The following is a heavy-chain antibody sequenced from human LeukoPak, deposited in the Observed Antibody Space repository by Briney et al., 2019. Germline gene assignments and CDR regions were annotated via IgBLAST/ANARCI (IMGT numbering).Heavy chain of an antibody. CDR2: IWYDGSNK. J-gene: IGHJ4*02. Sequence: PGRSLRLSCAASGFTFSSYGMHWVRQAPGKGLEWVAVIWYDGSNKYYADSVKGRFTISRDNAKKSLYLQMNSLRVEDTAVYYCATDLGSGCLGYWGQGTLVTVSS. D-gene: IGHD6-19*01. CDR1: GFTFSSYG. V-gene: IGHV3-33*03. CDR3: ATDLGSGCLGY.